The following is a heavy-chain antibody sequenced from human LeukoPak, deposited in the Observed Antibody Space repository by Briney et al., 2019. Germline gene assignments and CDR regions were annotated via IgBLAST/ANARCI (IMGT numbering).Heavy chain of an antibody. CDR2: IYTSGST. CDR1: GGSINSYY. J-gene: IGHJ4*02. Sequence: TSETLSLTCTVSGGSINSYYWSWIRQPAGKGLEWIGRIYTSGSTYYNPSLKSRVTMSVDMSKNQFSLKLSSVTAADTAVYYCARLYGSGSYSFDYWGQGTLVTVSS. CDR3: ARLYGSGSYSFDY. V-gene: IGHV4-4*07. D-gene: IGHD3-10*01.